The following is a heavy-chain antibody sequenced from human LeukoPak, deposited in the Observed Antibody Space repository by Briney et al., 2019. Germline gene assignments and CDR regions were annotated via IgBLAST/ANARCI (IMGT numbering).Heavy chain of an antibody. CDR2: IFYTGST. Sequence: SETLTLTCTASGDSISSSYWNWIRQPPGKGLEWIGYIFYTGSTNYNPSLRSRVTISVDTSKNQVSLILSSVTAADTAVYYCSRGRAAAFDVWGQGTMVTVSS. J-gene: IGHJ3*01. CDR3: SRGRAAAFDV. V-gene: IGHV4-59*01. D-gene: IGHD5-12*01. CDR1: GDSISSSY.